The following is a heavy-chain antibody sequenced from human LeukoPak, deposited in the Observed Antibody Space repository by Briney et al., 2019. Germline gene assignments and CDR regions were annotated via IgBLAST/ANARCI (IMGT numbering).Heavy chain of an antibody. CDR2: IYYSGST. J-gene: IGHJ4*02. V-gene: IGHV4-59*12. CDR1: GGSISSYY. CDR3: ARDHSGSYPDY. Sequence: PSETLSLTCTVSGGSISSYYWSWIRQPPGKGLEWIGYIYYSGSTNYNPSLKSRVTISVDTSKNQFSLKLSSVTAADTAVYYCARDHSGSYPDYWGQGTLVTVSS. D-gene: IGHD1-26*01.